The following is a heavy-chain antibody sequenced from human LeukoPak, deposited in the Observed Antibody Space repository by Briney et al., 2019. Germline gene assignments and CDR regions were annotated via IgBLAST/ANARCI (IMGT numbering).Heavy chain of an antibody. D-gene: IGHD3-22*01. CDR1: GFTFSSYS. J-gene: IGHJ6*03. V-gene: IGHV3-21*04. CDR3: AKDLKEGYYYDSSGYNNYYYYYMDV. Sequence: PGGSLRLSCAASGFTFSSYSMNWVRQAPGKGLEWVSSISSSSSYIYYADSVKGRFTISRDNAKNSLYLQMNSLRAEDTAVYYCAKDLKEGYYYDSSGYNNYYYYYMDVWGKGTTVTVSS. CDR2: ISSSSSYI.